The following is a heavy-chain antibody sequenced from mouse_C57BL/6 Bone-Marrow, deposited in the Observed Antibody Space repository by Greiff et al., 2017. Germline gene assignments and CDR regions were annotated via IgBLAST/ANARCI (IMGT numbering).Heavy chain of an antibody. CDR3: ARHRGWPYAMDY. D-gene: IGHD2-3*01. V-gene: IGHV2-6-1*01. Sequence: VQLQQSGPGLVAPSQSLSITCTVSGFSLTSYGVHWVRQPPGKGLEWLVVIWSDGSTTYNSALKSRLSISKDNSKSQVFLKMNSRQTDDTAMYYCARHRGWPYAMDYWRQGTSVTVSS. CDR1: GFSLTSYG. J-gene: IGHJ4*01. CDR2: IWSDGST.